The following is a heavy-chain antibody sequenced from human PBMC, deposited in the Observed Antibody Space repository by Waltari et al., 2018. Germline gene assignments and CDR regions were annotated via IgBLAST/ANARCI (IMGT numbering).Heavy chain of an antibody. J-gene: IGHJ4*02. D-gene: IGHD6-19*01. CDR1: GFTFSSYS. CDR2: ISSSSSYI. CDR3: ATEGIAVAGTTPSPLGY. V-gene: IGHV3-21*01. Sequence: EVQLVESGGGLVKPGGSLRLSCAASGFTFSSYSMNWVRQAPGKGLEWVSSISSSSSYISYADSVKGRFTISRDNAKNSLYLQMNSLRAEDTAVYYCATEGIAVAGTTPSPLGYWGQGTLVTVSS.